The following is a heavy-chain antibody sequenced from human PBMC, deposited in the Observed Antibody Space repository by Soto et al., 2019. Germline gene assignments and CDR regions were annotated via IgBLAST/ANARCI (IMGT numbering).Heavy chain of an antibody. CDR1: EGTFNSYA. D-gene: IGHD6-13*01. CDR3: ASGASRWYPYFFDS. Sequence: QARVVKSGAEVRKPGSSVKLSCKASEGTFNSYAIAWVRQAPGQGLEWMGGIIPYYNTLNYAQKFQDRVTITADDSTNTVYMELSSLRSDDTAVYFCASGASRWYPYFFDSWAQGTLVTVSS. V-gene: IGHV1-69*01. CDR2: IIPYYNTL. J-gene: IGHJ4*02.